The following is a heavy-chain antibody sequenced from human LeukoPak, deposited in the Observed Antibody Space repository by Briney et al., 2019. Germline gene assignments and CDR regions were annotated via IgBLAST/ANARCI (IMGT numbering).Heavy chain of an antibody. D-gene: IGHD3-16*01. CDR2: IYHSGST. CDR1: GGSISSGGYS. V-gene: IGHV4-30-2*01. Sequence: SETLSLTCAVSGGSISSGGYSWGWIRQPPGKGLEWIGYIYHSGSTYYNPSLKSRVTISVDRSKNQFSLKLSSVTAADTAVYCCARVAIRFGAFDIWGQGTMVTVSS. CDR3: ARVAIRFGAFDI. J-gene: IGHJ3*02.